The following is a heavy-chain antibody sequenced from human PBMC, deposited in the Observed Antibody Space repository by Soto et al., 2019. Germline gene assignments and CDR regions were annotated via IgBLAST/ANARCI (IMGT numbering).Heavy chain of an antibody. Sequence: QVQLVESGGGVVQPGRSLRLSCAASGFRFILHGMHWVRQAPGKGLEWMVVISNDGNTKYYADSVNGRFTISRDNSKNTLYLQMNSLRSEDTAVYYCAKDREDTAMVLGSWGQGTLVTVSS. D-gene: IGHD5-18*01. CDR2: ISNDGNTK. CDR3: AKDREDTAMVLGS. CDR1: GFRFILHG. V-gene: IGHV3-30*18. J-gene: IGHJ4*02.